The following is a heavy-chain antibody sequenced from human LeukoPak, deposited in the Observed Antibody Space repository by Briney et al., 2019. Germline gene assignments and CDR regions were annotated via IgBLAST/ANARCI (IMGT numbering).Heavy chain of an antibody. V-gene: IGHV4-38-2*02. CDR1: GYSISSGYY. J-gene: IGHJ3*02. CDR2: IYHSGST. Sequence: PSETLSLTCTVSGYSISSGYYWGWIRQPPGKGLEWIGSIYHSGSTYYNPSLKSRVTISVDTSKNQFSLKLSSVTAADTAVYYCARDSSSTDAFDIWGQGTMVTVSS. CDR3: ARDSSSTDAFDI. D-gene: IGHD2-2*01.